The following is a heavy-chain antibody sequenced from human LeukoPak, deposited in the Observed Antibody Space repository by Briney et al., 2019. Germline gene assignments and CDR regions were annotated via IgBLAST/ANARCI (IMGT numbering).Heavy chain of an antibody. Sequence: ASVKVSCKASGYTFTSYYMHWVRQAPGQGLEWMGIINPSGGSTSYAQKFQGRVTMTRDTSTSTVYMELSSLRSEDTAVYYCARDIGSSSWTDYYYYGMDVWGQGTTVIVSS. CDR1: GYTFTSYY. CDR3: ARDIGSSSWTDYYYYGMDV. D-gene: IGHD6-13*01. CDR2: INPSGGST. J-gene: IGHJ6*02. V-gene: IGHV1-46*01.